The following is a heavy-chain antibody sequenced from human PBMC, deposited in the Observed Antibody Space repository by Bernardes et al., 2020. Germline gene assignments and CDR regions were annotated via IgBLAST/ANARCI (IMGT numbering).Heavy chain of an antibody. Sequence: SETLSLTCAVYGGSFSGYYWSWIRQPPGKGLEWIGEINHSGSTNYNPSLKSRVTISVDTSKNQFSLKLSSVTAADTAVYYCARGTDIVVVPAASHFDYWGQGTLVTVSS. CDR1: GGSFSGYY. V-gene: IGHV4-34*01. CDR3: ARGTDIVVVPAASHFDY. CDR2: INHSGST. J-gene: IGHJ4*02. D-gene: IGHD2-2*01.